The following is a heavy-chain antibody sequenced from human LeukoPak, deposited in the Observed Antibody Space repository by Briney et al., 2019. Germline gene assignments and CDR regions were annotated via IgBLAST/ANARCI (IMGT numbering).Heavy chain of an antibody. CDR2: MNPNSGNT. V-gene: IGHV1-8*01. Sequence: GASVKVSCKAPGYTFTSYDINWVRQATGQGLEWMGWMNPNSGNTGYAQKFQGRVTMTRNTSISTAYMELSSLRSEDTAVYYCARVATMVRGVIITFGYWGQGTLVTVSS. CDR1: GYTFTSYD. J-gene: IGHJ4*02. D-gene: IGHD3-10*01. CDR3: ARVATMVRGVIITFGY.